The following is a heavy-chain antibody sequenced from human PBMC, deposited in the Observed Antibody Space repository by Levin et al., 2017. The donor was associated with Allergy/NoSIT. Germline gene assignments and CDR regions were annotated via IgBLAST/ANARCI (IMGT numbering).Heavy chain of an antibody. CDR3: AKALPVDY. V-gene: IGHV3-30*18. D-gene: IGHD2-15*01. CDR2: ISYDGSNK. CDR1: GFTFSSYG. Sequence: PGGSLRLSCAASGFTFSSYGMHWVRQAPGKGLEWVAVISYDGSNKYYADSVKGRFTISRDNSKNTLYLQMNSLRAEDTAVYYCAKALPVDYWGQGTLVTVSS. J-gene: IGHJ4*02.